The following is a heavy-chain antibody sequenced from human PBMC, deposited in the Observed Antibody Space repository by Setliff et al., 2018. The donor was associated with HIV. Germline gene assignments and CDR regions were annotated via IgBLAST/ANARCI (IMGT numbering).Heavy chain of an antibody. CDR3: ARATGPTYYFDY. CDR2: INHSGST. CDR1: GGSFSGYY. Sequence: SETLSLTCAVYGGSFSGYYWSWIRQPPGKGLEWIGEINHSGSTNYNMSLWSRVTISLDASRNQFSLELSSVTASDTAVYYCARATGPTYYFDYWGQGTLVTVSS. V-gene: IGHV4-34*01. J-gene: IGHJ4*02.